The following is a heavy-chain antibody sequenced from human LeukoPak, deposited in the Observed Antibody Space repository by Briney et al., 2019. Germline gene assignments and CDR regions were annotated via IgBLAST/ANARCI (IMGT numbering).Heavy chain of an antibody. Sequence: SSETLSLTCAVSGGSISSSNWWSWVRQPPGKGLEWIGEIYHSGSTNYNPSLKSRVTISVDKSKNQFSLKLSSVTAADKAVYYCARGGYSQYYFDYWGQGTLVTVSS. CDR2: IYHSGST. V-gene: IGHV4-4*02. D-gene: IGHD3-22*01. J-gene: IGHJ4*02. CDR3: ARGGYSQYYFDY. CDR1: GGSISSSNW.